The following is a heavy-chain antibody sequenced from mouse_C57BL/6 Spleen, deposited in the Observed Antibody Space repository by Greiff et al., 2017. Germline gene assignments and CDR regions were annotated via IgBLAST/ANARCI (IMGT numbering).Heavy chain of an antibody. CDR2: ISSGGSYT. D-gene: IGHD4-1*01. CDR3: ARSETGKGFDY. CDR1: GFTFSSYG. J-gene: IGHJ3*01. Sequence: EVMLVESGGDLVKPGGSLKLSCAASGFTFSSYGMSWVRQTPDKRLEWVATISSGGSYTYYPDSVKGRFTISRDNAKNTLYLQMSSPKSEDTAMYYCARSETGKGFDYWGQGTLVTVSA. V-gene: IGHV5-6*01.